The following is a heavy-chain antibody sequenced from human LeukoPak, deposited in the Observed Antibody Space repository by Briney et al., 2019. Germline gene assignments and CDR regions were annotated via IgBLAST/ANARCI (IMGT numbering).Heavy chain of an antibody. V-gene: IGHV3-21*06. Sequence: GGSLRLSCAASGFAFSSYNMKWVRQAPGKGLEWVSFISTTSTYIYYADSVKGRFTVSRDNSKNLLYLQMGRLRVEDTAVYYCARAGTCSSTSCDGGIEYWGQGTLVTVSS. D-gene: IGHD2-2*01. J-gene: IGHJ4*02. CDR2: ISTTSTYI. CDR1: GFAFSSYN. CDR3: ARAGTCSSTSCDGGIEY.